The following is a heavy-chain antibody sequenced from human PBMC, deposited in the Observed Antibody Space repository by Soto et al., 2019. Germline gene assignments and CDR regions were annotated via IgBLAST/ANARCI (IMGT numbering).Heavy chain of an antibody. CDR1: GVTISVYY. J-gene: IGHJ5*02. V-gene: IGHV4-4*07. Sequence: SATXSLTCSFSGVTISVYYVTLIQHPAGKGLEFIGRIYSSWNTKYNPSLQSRVTMSLDTSNNQFSLRLTSVTAADTAVYYCERGKRFYDWFETRGQGTLV. D-gene: IGHD3-3*01. CDR2: IYSSWNT. CDR3: ERGKRFYDWFET.